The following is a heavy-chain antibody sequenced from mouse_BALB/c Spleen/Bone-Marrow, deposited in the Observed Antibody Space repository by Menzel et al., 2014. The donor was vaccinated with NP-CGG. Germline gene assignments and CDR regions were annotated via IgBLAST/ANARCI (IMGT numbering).Heavy chain of an antibody. CDR2: INPSTGYT. V-gene: IGHV1-7*01. Sequence: QVQLQQSGAELVKPGASVKMSCKASGYTFTSYWMHWVKQRPGQGLEWIGYINPSTGYTEYNQKFKDKATLTADKSSSSVYIQLSSLTSEDFSYCYGAKSDYYSFDDWGAGTTVTVSS. J-gene: IGHJ1*01. D-gene: IGHD2-13*01. CDR1: GYTFTSYW. CDR3: AKSDYYSFDD.